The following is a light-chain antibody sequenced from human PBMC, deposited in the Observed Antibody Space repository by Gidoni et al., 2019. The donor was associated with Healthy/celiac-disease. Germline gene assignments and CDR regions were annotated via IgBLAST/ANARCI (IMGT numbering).Light chain of an antibody. Sequence: EFVLTQSPATLSLSPGERATLSCRASQSVSINLAWYQQKPGQAPRILIDDASKRAAGIPARCSGSGSGTNFTLTSSSLEPEDFAVYYCQHRSNWPRTFGQGTKVEIK. CDR3: QHRSNWPRT. J-gene: IGKJ1*01. CDR2: DAS. V-gene: IGKV3-11*01. CDR1: QSVSIN.